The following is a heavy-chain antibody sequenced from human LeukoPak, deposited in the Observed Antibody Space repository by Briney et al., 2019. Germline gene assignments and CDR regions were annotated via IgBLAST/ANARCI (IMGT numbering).Heavy chain of an antibody. CDR2: ISYDGSNK. CDR1: VYPLSRYA. CDR3: ARVWTTGLYDY. V-gene: IGHV3-30-3*01. D-gene: IGHD4-17*01. J-gene: IGHJ4*02. Sequence: QSGRSLILSCAASVYPLSRYAIQWVRQAPGKGLEWVAVISYDGSNKYYADSVKGRFTISRDNSKNTLYLQMNSLRAGDTAVYYCARVWTTGLYDYWGQGTLVTVSS.